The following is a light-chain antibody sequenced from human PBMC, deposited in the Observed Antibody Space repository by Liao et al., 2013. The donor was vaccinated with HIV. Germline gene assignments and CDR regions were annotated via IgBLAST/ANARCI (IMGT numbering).Light chain of an antibody. CDR2: QDS. Sequence: SYELTQPPSVSVSPGQTASITCSGDKLGDKYACWYQQKPGQSPVLVIYQDSKRPSGIPERFSGSNSGNTATLTISRVEAGDEADYYCQVWDRSSDHHVVFGGGTKLTVL. J-gene: IGLJ2*01. V-gene: IGLV3-1*01. CDR3: QVWDRSSDHHVV. CDR1: KLGDKY.